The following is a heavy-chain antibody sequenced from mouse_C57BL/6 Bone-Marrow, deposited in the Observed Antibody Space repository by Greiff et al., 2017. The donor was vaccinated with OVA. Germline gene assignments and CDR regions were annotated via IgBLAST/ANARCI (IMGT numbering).Heavy chain of an antibody. J-gene: IGHJ3*01. CDR1: GFTFSDYG. V-gene: IGHV5-17*01. CDR2: ISSGSSTI. CDR3: ARRDPLAY. Sequence: EVQLVESGGGLVKPGGSLKLSCAASGFTFSDYGMHWVRQAPEKGLEWVAYISSGSSTIYYADTVKGRFTISRDNAKNTPFLQMTSLRSEDTAMYYCARRDPLAYWGQGTLVTVSA. D-gene: IGHD3-3*01.